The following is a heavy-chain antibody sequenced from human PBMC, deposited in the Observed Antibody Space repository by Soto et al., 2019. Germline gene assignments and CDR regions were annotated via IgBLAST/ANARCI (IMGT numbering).Heavy chain of an antibody. V-gene: IGHV3-23*01. Sequence: PGGSLRLSSAASGFTFNSYAMHWVRQAPGKGLEWVSAISGSGGSTYYADSVKGRFTISRDNSKNTLYLQMNSLRAEDTAVYHCAKLAAMVVYYYYGMDVWGQGTTVTV. CDR2: ISGSGGST. J-gene: IGHJ6*02. CDR1: GFTFNSYA. D-gene: IGHD5-18*01. CDR3: AKLAAMVVYYYYGMDV.